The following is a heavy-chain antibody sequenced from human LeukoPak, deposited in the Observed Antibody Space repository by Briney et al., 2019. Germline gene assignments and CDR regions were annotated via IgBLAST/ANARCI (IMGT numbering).Heavy chain of an antibody. J-gene: IGHJ4*02. CDR2: INSDGSST. CDR3: ATGASAIYSSGVVFDY. D-gene: IGHD6-19*01. Sequence: GGSLRLSCADSGFSISGYWMHWVRQAPGKGLVWVSRINSDGSSTNYADSMKGRFTISRDNAKNTVYLQMNSLRAEDTAFYYCATGASAIYSSGVVFDYWGQGTLVTVSS. V-gene: IGHV3-74*01. CDR1: GFSISGYW.